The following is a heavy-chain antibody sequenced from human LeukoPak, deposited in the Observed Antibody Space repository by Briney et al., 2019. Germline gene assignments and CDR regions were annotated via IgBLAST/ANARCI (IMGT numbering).Heavy chain of an antibody. CDR3: ARDQRGYGDSSGASKWIDP. J-gene: IGHJ5*02. CDR2: ISPYNGNT. Sequence: GASVKVSCKASGYTFTSYGINWVRQAPGQGLEWMGWISPYNGNTKYAEKIQRRVTITTDTSTSTAYMELRSLSSDDTAVYYCARDQRGYGDSSGASKWIDPWGQGTLVTASS. V-gene: IGHV1-18*01. CDR1: GYTFTSYG. D-gene: IGHD4-17*01.